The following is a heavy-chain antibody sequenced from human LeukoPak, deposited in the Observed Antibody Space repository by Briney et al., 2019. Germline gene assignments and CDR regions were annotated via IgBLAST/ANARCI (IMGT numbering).Heavy chain of an antibody. CDR1: GFTFSSYS. V-gene: IGHV3-21*01. J-gene: IGHJ4*02. CDR2: ISSSSSYI. D-gene: IGHD3-3*01. CDR3: ARDQGATYYDFWSGPDY. Sequence: GGSLRLSCAASGFTFSSYSMNWVRQAPGKGLEWVSSISSSSSYIYYADSVKGRFTISRDNSKNTLYLQMNSLRAEDTAVYYCARDQGATYYDFWSGPDYWGQGTLVTVSS.